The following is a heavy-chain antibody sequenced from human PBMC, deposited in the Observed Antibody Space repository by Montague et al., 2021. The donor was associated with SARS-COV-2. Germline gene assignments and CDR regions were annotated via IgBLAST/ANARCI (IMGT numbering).Heavy chain of an antibody. CDR2: IYTSGTT. Sequence: TLSLTCTVSGGSISSGSYYWSWIRQPAGKGLERIGRIYTSGTTDYSFSLKSRVTISVDTSKNQFSLKLTSVTAADTAVYYCARAHSGSWAHLDNWGQGSLVTVSA. CDR3: ARAHSGSWAHLDN. V-gene: IGHV4-61*02. D-gene: IGHD5-12*01. CDR1: GGSISSGSYY. J-gene: IGHJ4*02.